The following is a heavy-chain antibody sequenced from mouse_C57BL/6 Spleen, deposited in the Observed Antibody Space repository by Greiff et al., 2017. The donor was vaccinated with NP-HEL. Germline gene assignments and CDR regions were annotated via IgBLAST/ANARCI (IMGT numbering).Heavy chain of an antibody. J-gene: IGHJ2*01. CDR3: AMDGSSPYYFDY. CDR2: IDPSDSET. CDR1: GYTFTSYW. V-gene: IGHV1-52*01. D-gene: IGHD1-1*01. Sequence: QVQLQQPGAELVRPGSSVKLSCKASGYTFTSYWMHWVKQRPIQGLEWIGNIDPSDSETHYNQKFKDKATLTVDKSSSTAYMQLSSLTSEDSAVYYCAMDGSSPYYFDYWGQGTTLTVSS.